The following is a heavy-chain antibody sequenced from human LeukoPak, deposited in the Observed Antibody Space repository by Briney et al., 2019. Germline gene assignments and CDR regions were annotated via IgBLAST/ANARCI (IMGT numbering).Heavy chain of an antibody. CDR3: ARDRKAAAGTGWFDP. J-gene: IGHJ5*02. D-gene: IGHD6-13*01. CDR1: GYTFTSYG. Sequence: ASVKVSCKASGYTFTSYGISWVRQAPGQGLECMGWISAYNGNTNYAQKLQGRVTMTTDTSTSTAYMELRSLRSDDTAVYYCARDRKAAAGTGWFDPWGQGTLVTVSS. CDR2: ISAYNGNT. V-gene: IGHV1-18*01.